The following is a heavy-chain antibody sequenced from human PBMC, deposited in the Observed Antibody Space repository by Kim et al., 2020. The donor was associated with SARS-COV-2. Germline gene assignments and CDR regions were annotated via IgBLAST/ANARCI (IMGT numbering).Heavy chain of an antibody. D-gene: IGHD3-22*01. CDR2: INSKAYIGAT. J-gene: IGHJ4*02. V-gene: IGHV3-49*03. CDR3: TSVSGCDRSVN. Sequence: GGSLRLSCTASGFTFDNHWMHWFRQAPGKGLVWVSCINSKAYIGATEDAATVRCTLTISSAKSTIDVHLQIQRLQTTAAYECYGTSVSGCDRSVNWGQGT. CDR1: GFTFDNHW.